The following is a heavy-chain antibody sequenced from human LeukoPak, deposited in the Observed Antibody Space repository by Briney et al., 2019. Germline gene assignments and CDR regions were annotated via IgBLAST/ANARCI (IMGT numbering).Heavy chain of an antibody. Sequence: KPSETLSLTCAVSGGSISSGGYSWSWIRQPAGKGLEWIGRIYTSGSTNYNPSLKSRVTMSVDTSKNQFSLKLSSVTAADTAVYYCARDDYYDSSGYYYVRSAFDIWGQGTMVTVSS. J-gene: IGHJ3*02. CDR2: IYTSGST. CDR3: ARDDYYDSSGYYYVRSAFDI. D-gene: IGHD3-22*01. V-gene: IGHV4-61*02. CDR1: GGSISSGGYS.